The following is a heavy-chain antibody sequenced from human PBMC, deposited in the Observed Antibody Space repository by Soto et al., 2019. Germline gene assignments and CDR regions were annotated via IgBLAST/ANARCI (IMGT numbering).Heavy chain of an antibody. Sequence: ASVKVSCKASGGTFSSYAISWVRQAPGQGLEWMGGIIPIFGTANYAQKFQGRVTITADESTSTAYMELSSLRSEDTAVYYCARAVKTAIGPEVNWFDPWGQGTLVTVSS. V-gene: IGHV1-69*13. D-gene: IGHD5-18*01. CDR2: IIPIFGTA. CDR1: GGTFSSYA. CDR3: ARAVKTAIGPEVNWFDP. J-gene: IGHJ5*02.